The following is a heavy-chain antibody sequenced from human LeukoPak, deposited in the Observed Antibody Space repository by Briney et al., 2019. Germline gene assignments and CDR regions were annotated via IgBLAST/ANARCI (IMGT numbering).Heavy chain of an antibody. CDR1: GGTFSSYA. Sequence: SVKVSFKSSGGTFSSYAISWVRQAPGQGLEWMGGIIPIFGTANYAQKFQVRVTITTDESTSTAYMELSSLRSEDTAVYYCASHLQLVTSYFDYGGEGTLVTVPA. J-gene: IGHJ4*02. D-gene: IGHD1-1*01. CDR3: ASHLQLVTSYFDY. V-gene: IGHV1-69*05. CDR2: IIPIFGTA.